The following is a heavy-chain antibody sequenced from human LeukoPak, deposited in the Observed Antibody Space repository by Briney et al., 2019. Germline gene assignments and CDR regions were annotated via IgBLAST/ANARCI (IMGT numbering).Heavy chain of an antibody. CDR1: GFTFSSYG. J-gene: IGHJ4*02. CDR3: ARDVSGTGGKDY. V-gene: IGHV3-7*01. CDR2: IKQDGSQK. Sequence: GGSLRLSCAASGFTFSSYGMHWVRQAPGKGLEWVANIKQDGSQKYYVDSVKGRFTISRDNAKNSLCLQMNSLRAEDTAVYYCARDVSGTGGKDYWGQGTLVTVSS. D-gene: IGHD1-1*01.